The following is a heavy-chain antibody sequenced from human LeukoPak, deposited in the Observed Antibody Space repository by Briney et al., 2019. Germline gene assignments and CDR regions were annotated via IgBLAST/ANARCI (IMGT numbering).Heavy chain of an antibody. CDR3: ARGQGATVPQVGKNWFDP. V-gene: IGHV4-34*01. Sequence: SETLSLTCAVYIDSFSNYHWNWIRQTPAKGMEWTGEVNESGGTNISPSLRSRVILSVDTSKNQFSLKLISVTVADTAIYYCARGQGATVPQVGKNWFDPWGQGTRVTVSS. CDR1: IDSFSNYH. J-gene: IGHJ5*02. D-gene: IGHD1-26*01. CDR2: VNESGGT.